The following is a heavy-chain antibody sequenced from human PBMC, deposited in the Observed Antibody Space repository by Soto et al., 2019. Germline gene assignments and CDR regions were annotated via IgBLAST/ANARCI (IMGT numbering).Heavy chain of an antibody. V-gene: IGHV1-8*01. Sequence: ASVKVSCKASGYTFTSYDINWVRQTAGQGLEWMGWMSPKTANTGYAQKFQGRVTMTRSTSISTVYMELSSLTSEDTAVYYCTGGPPNWGFDSWGQGTPVTVSS. J-gene: IGHJ5*01. CDR3: TGGPPNWGFDS. CDR1: GYTFTSYD. D-gene: IGHD7-27*01. CDR2: MSPKTANT.